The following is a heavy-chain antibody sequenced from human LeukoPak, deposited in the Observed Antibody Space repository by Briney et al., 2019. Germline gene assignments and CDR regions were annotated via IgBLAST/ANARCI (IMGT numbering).Heavy chain of an antibody. V-gene: IGHV3-7*04. D-gene: IGHD2-2*01. CDR3: ARDMRGDGFDI. Sequence: GGSLILSCAAFGFTFSSFWMTWVRQAPGKGLEWVANIRQDGSEKYYVDSVGGRFTISRDNAKKSLFLQMNSLRAEDTAVYYCARDMRGDGFDIWGQGTMVAVSS. J-gene: IGHJ3*02. CDR2: IRQDGSEK. CDR1: GFTFSSFW.